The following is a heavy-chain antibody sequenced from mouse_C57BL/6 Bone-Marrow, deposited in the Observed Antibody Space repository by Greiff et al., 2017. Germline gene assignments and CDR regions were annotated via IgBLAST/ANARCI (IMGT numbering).Heavy chain of an antibody. Sequence: QVQLQQSGAELARPGASVKLSCKASGYTFTSYGISWVKQRTGQGLEWIGEIYPSSGNTYYNEKFKGKATLTADKSSSTAYMELRSLTSEDSAVYFCARHYSNYGSYWCQGTLVTVSA. J-gene: IGHJ3*01. D-gene: IGHD2-5*01. CDR3: ARHYSNYGSY. V-gene: IGHV1-81*01. CDR2: IYPSSGNT. CDR1: GYTFTSYG.